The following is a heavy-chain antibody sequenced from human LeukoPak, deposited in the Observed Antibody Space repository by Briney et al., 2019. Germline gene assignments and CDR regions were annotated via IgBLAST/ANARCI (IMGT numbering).Heavy chain of an antibody. Sequence: SETLSLTCTVSGGSISSSSYYWGWIRQPTGKGLEWIGSIYYSGSTYYNPSLKSRVTISVDTSKNQFSLKLSSVTAADTAIYYCARDERLLSFLKWGQGTLVTVSS. CDR2: IYYSGST. CDR3: ARDERLLSFLK. J-gene: IGHJ4*02. D-gene: IGHD3-3*01. V-gene: IGHV4-39*07. CDR1: GGSISSSSYY.